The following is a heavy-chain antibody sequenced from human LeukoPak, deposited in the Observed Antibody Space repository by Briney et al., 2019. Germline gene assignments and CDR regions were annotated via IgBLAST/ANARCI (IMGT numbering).Heavy chain of an antibody. V-gene: IGHV3-74*01. D-gene: IGHD6-25*01. J-gene: IGHJ3*02. CDR2: INSDGSST. CDR1: GFTFSSYW. CDR3: AREMIAADAFDI. Sequence: GGSLRLSCAASGFTFSSYWMHWVRQAPGKGLVWVSRINSDGSSTSYADSVKGRFTISRDNAKNTLYLQMNSLRAEDTAVYYCAREMIAADAFDIWGQGTMVTVSS.